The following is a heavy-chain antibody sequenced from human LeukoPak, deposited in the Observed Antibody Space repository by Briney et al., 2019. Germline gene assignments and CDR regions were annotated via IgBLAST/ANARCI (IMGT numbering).Heavy chain of an antibody. D-gene: IGHD6-19*01. CDR2: ISGSGGST. CDR3: ALSSGWQDFDY. Sequence: GGSLRLSCAASGFTFSSYAMSWVRQAPGKGLEWVSAISGSGGSTYYADSVKGRFTISRDNAKNTLYLQMNSLRAEDTAVYYCALSSGWQDFDYWGQGTLVTVSS. V-gene: IGHV3-23*01. J-gene: IGHJ4*02. CDR1: GFTFSSYA.